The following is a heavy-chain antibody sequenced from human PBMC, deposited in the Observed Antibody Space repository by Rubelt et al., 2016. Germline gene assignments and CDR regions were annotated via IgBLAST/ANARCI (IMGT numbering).Heavy chain of an antibody. CDR3: STVSNCGCDCYAFVDY. CDR2: IWYTGNT. V-gene: IGHV4-59*04. CDR1: GFTFSDYY. Sequence: VQLLESGGGLVKPGGSLRLSCAASGFTFSDYYMSWIRQAPGQGLEWIGNIWYTGNTYYNPSLKSRVTILVDASKHQFSLDLPSRTASDTAVYYCSTVSNCGCDCYAFVDYWDQGTLGTVSS. J-gene: IGHJ4*02. D-gene: IGHD2-21*01.